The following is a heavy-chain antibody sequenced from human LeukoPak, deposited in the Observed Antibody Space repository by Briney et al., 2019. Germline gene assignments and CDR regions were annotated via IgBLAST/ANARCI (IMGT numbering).Heavy chain of an antibody. D-gene: IGHD1-26*01. V-gene: IGHV1-2*02. CDR2: INPNSGGT. J-gene: IGHJ6*02. CDR1: GYTFTGYY. CDR3: ARGGSHDNYYYGMDV. Sequence: ASVKVSCKASGYTFTGYYMHWVRQAPGQGLEWMGWINPNSGGTNYAQKFQGRVTTTRDTSISTAYMELSRLRSDDTAVYYCARGGSHDNYYYGMDVWGQGTTVTVSS.